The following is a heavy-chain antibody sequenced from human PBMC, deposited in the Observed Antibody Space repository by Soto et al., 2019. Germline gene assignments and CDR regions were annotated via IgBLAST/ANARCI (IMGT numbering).Heavy chain of an antibody. Sequence: KQSQTLSLTCAISGDSVSSNSAACNWIRQSPSRGLEWLGRTYYRSKWYNDYAVSVKSRITINPDTSKNQFSLQLNSVTPEDTAVYYCARDSRIAVAGTFDYWGQGTLVTVSS. V-gene: IGHV6-1*01. CDR3: ARDSRIAVAGTFDY. J-gene: IGHJ4*02. D-gene: IGHD6-19*01. CDR2: TYYRSKWYN. CDR1: GDSVSSNSAA.